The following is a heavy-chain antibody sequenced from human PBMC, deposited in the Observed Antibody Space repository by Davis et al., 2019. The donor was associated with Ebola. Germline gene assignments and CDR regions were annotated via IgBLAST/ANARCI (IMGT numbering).Heavy chain of an antibody. CDR1: GYSFTSYW. CDR2: IYPSDSDT. Sequence: GESLKISCQASGYSFTSYWIAWVRQRPGQGLEWMGIIYPSDSDTTYSPSFQGQVTISADQSTNTAYLQWSSLKASDTAIYYCAKHGGPDYENYREDFDFWGQGTLVSVSS. CDR3: AKHGGPDYENYREDFDF. V-gene: IGHV5-51*01. D-gene: IGHD1-7*01. J-gene: IGHJ4*02.